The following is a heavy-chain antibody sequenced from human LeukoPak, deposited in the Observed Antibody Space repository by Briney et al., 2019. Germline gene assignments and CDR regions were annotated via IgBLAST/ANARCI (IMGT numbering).Heavy chain of an antibody. CDR1: GFTFSDYS. D-gene: IGHD3-22*01. CDR3: ARRDCDSIKCRGSNWFDP. J-gene: IGHJ5*02. Sequence: GGSLRLSCAASGFTFSDYSTNWVRQAPGKGLEWVSYISKNGNTIYYADSVKGRFTISRDNAKKSLYLQMNNLRAEDTAVYYCARRDCDSIKCRGSNWFDPWGQGTLVSVSS. V-gene: IGHV3-48*01. CDR2: ISKNGNTI.